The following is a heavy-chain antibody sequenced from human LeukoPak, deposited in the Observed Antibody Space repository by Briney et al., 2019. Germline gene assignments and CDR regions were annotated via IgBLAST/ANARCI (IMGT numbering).Heavy chain of an antibody. CDR3: ARVPGDSSGYFDY. Sequence: SETLSLTCTVSGGSISSGSYYWSWIRQPAGKGLEWIGEINHSGSTNYNPSLKSRVTISVDTSKNQFSLKLSSVTAADTAVYYCARVPGDSSGYFDYWGQGTLVTVSS. CDR1: GGSISSGSYY. J-gene: IGHJ4*02. CDR2: INHSGST. D-gene: IGHD3-22*01. V-gene: IGHV4-61*09.